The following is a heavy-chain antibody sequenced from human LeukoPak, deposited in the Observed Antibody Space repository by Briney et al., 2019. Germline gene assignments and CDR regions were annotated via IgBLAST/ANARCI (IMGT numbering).Heavy chain of an antibody. CDR2: IYYSGST. CDR1: GGSISSSYYY. D-gene: IGHD3-22*01. Sequence: SETLSLTCTVSGGSISSSYYYWGWIRQPPGKGLEWIGTIYYSGSTYYNPSLKSRVTISVDTSKNQFSLKLSSVTAPDTAVYYCARSMIPYYFDFWGQGTLVTVSS. J-gene: IGHJ4*02. CDR3: ARSMIPYYFDF. V-gene: IGHV4-39*01.